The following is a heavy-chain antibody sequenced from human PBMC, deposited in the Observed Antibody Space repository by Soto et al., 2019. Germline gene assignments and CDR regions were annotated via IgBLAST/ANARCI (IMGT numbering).Heavy chain of an antibody. V-gene: IGHV3-21*01. J-gene: IGHJ6*02. Sequence: EVQLVESGGGLVKPGGSLRLSCAASGFTFSSYSMNWVRQAPGKGLEWVSSISSSSSYIYYADSVKGRFTISRDNAKKSMYLQMNSLRAEETAVYYFARDRKIWFEELLYYVMDVWGQGTTVTVSS. CDR3: ARDRKIWFEELLYYVMDV. CDR1: GFTFSSYS. D-gene: IGHD3-10*01. CDR2: ISSSSSYI.